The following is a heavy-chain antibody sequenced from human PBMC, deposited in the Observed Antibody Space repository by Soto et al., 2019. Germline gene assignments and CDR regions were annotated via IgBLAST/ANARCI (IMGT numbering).Heavy chain of an antibody. CDR3: ARSRHGSGSYTHFYYGLDG. Sequence: QVQLVESGGGVVQPGRSLRLSCAASGFTFISYAMHWVRQAPGKGLEWVAVISFDGSTEYYADSVKGRFTISRDNSKNTVYLQMNSLRSEDTAGYYCARSRHGSGSYTHFYYGLDGWGQGTTVTVSS. J-gene: IGHJ6*02. D-gene: IGHD3-10*01. CDR1: GFTFISYA. CDR2: ISFDGSTE. V-gene: IGHV3-30-3*01.